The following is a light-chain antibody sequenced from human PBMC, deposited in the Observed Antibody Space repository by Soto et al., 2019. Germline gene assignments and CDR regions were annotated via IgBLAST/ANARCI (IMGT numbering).Light chain of an antibody. CDR1: QSVSSY. CDR2: DAS. Sequence: EIVFTQSPATLSLSPGERATLSCRDSQSVSSYLAWYQQKPCQAPRLLIYDASNRATCIPARFSGSGSGTDFTLTISSLEPEDFAVYYCQQRSNWPGITFGPGTKVDI. J-gene: IGKJ3*01. CDR3: QQRSNWPGIT. V-gene: IGKV3-11*01.